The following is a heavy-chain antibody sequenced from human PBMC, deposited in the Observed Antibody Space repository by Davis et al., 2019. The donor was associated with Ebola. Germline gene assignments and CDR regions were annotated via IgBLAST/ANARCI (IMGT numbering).Heavy chain of an antibody. CDR3: VRDVKSGGGN. J-gene: IGHJ4*02. Sequence: PGGSLRLSCAASGFTFSRYWMHWVRQAPGKGLVWVSRINSDGSSTSYADFVKGRFTISRDNAKNTLYLQMNSLRVDDTAVYYCVRDVKSGGGNWGQGTLVTVSS. CDR2: INSDGSST. V-gene: IGHV3-74*01. CDR1: GFTFSRYW. D-gene: IGHD3-3*01.